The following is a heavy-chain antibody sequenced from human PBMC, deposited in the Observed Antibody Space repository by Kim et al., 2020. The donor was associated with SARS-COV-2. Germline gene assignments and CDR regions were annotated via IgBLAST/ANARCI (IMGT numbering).Heavy chain of an antibody. CDR3: ARDHLYDRTYYYYGMDV. D-gene: IGHD3-22*01. Sequence: ASVKVSCKASGYTFTSYAMHWVRQAPGQRLEWMGWINAGNGNTKYSQKFQGRVTITRDTSASTAYMELSSLRSEDTAVYYCARDHLYDRTYYYYGMDVWGQGTTVTVSS. CDR1: GYTFTSYA. J-gene: IGHJ6*02. CDR2: INAGNGNT. V-gene: IGHV1-3*01.